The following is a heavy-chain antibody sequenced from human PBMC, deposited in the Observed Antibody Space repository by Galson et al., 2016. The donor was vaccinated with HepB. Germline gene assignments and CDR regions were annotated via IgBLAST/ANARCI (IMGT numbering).Heavy chain of an antibody. J-gene: IGHJ4*02. CDR3: VRLTITLGYLFDY. V-gene: IGHV3-7*03. CDR2: TNQDGSER. Sequence: SLRLSCAASEFSFSSHWMSWVRQAPGKGLEWVATTNQDGSERYYVDSLKGRFTISRDNAQNSLYLQLNSLRGEHTAVYYCVRLTITLGYLFDYWGQGTVVTVSS. D-gene: IGHD3-22*01. CDR1: EFSFSSHW.